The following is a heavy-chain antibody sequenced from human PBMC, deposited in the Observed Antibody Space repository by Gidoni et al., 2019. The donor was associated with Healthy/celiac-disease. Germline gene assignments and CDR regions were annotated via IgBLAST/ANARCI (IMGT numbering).Heavy chain of an antibody. J-gene: IGHJ6*02. V-gene: IGHV4-31*03. CDR3: ARANTDYYDSSGYYRGGYYYYGMDV. Sequence: QVQLQESGPGLVKPSQTLSLTCTVSGGSISSVGYYWSWLRQHPGKGLEWIGYIYYSGSTYYNPSLKSRVTISVDTSKNQFSRKLSSVTAADTAVYYCARANTDYYDSSGYYRGGYYYYGMDVWGQGTTVTVSS. CDR2: IYYSGST. D-gene: IGHD3-22*01. CDR1: GGSISSVGYY.